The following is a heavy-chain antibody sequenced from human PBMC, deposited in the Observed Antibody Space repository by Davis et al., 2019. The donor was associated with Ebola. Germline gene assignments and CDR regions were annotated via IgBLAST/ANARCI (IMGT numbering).Heavy chain of an antibody. J-gene: IGHJ4*02. V-gene: IGHV3-11*04. CDR1: GFTFSDYY. Sequence: SLKISCAASGFTFSDYYMGWIRQAPGKGLEWVSYISSSGSTIYYADSVKGRFTISRDNAKNSLYLQMNSLRAEDTAVYYCARASGSYYFDYWGQGTLVTVSS. D-gene: IGHD1-26*01. CDR2: ISSSGSTI. CDR3: ARASGSYYFDY.